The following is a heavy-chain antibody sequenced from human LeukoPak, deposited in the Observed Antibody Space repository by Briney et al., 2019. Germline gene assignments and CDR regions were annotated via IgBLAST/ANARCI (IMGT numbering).Heavy chain of an antibody. CDR3: ARELRGYSGYDSAPFDY. Sequence: GGSLRLSCAASGFTVSSNYMSWVRQAPGKGLEWVSVIYSGGSTYYADSVKGRFTISRDNSKNTLYLQMNSLRAEDTAVYYCARELRGYSGYDSAPFDYWGQGTLVTVSS. V-gene: IGHV3-66*01. CDR1: GFTVSSNY. J-gene: IGHJ4*02. CDR2: IYSGGST. D-gene: IGHD5-12*01.